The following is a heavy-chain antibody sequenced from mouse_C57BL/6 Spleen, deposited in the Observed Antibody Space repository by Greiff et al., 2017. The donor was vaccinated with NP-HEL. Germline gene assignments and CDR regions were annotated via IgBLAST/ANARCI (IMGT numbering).Heavy chain of an antibody. V-gene: IGHV1-18*01. Sequence: EVQLQESGPELVKPGASVKIPCKASGYTFTDYNMDWVKQSHGKSLEWIGDINPNNGGTIYNQKFKGKATLTVDKSSSTAYMELRSLTSEDTAVYYCARGGESYDYDGWFAYWGQGTLVTVSA. CDR2: INPNNGGT. D-gene: IGHD2-4*01. CDR1: GYTFTDYN. J-gene: IGHJ3*01. CDR3: ARGGESYDYDGWFAY.